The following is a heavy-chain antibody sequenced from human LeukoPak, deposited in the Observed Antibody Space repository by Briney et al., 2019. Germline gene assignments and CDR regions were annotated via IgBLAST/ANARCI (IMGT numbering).Heavy chain of an antibody. Sequence: SETLSLTCGVNNVSFTDFYWSWIRQTPGKGLEWIGDINVGGTTTHNPSLKSRVTLSLDASKNQFSLKLNFVTAADTGLYYCARGRPNLMVGAITISWGYFDHWGQGTLVTVSS. CDR1: NVSFTDFY. V-gene: IGHV4-34*01. J-gene: IGHJ4*02. CDR2: INVGGTT. CDR3: ARGRPNLMVGAITISWGYFDH. D-gene: IGHD5-12*01.